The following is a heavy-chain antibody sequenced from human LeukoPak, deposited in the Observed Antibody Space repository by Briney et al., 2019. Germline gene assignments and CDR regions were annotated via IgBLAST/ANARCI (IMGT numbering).Heavy chain of an antibody. CDR2: INWNGDIT. CDR1: GFIFDDFG. V-gene: IGHV3-20*04. Sequence: PGGSLRLSCAASGFIFDDFGMTWVRQAPGKGLEWVSSINWNGDITPYADSVKGRFTISRDNAKNALYLQMNSLRPEDTDLYFCTRDETGIDYWGQGTLVTVSS. D-gene: IGHD1-1*01. CDR3: TRDETGIDY. J-gene: IGHJ4*02.